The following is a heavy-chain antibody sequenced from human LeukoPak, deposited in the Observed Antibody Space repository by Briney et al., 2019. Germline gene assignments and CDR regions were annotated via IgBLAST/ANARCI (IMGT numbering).Heavy chain of an antibody. V-gene: IGHV4-4*07. CDR2: IYTSGST. J-gene: IGHJ3*02. D-gene: IGHD3-10*01. Sequence: SETLSLTCTVSGGSISSYYRSWIRQPAGKGLEWIGRIYTSGSTNYNPSLKSRVTMSVDTSKNQFSLKLSSVTAADTAVYYCARVATRASAFDIWGQGTMVTVSS. CDR1: GGSISSYY. CDR3: ARVATRASAFDI.